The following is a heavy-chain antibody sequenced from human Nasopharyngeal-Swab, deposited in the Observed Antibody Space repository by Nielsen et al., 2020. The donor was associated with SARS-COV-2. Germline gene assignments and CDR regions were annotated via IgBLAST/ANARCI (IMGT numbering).Heavy chain of an antibody. J-gene: IGHJ5*02. CDR1: GFTFSSHW. V-gene: IGHV3-74*01. CDR3: TSGGRIAPPVPAS. CDR2: IVRVGGAT. Sequence: GGSLRLSFAAPGFTFSSHWMPWVRQPPGKGLVWVSRIVRVGGATTYVDSVKGRFPISRDNAKNTLYLQMNSLRAEDTAVYYCTSGGRIAPPVPASWGQGTLVTVSS. D-gene: IGHD2-21*01.